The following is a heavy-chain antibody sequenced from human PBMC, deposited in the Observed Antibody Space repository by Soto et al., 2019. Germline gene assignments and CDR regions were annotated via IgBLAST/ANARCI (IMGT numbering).Heavy chain of an antibody. V-gene: IGHV3-33*01. CDR2: IWYDGSNK. J-gene: IGHJ4*02. CDR1: GFTFSSYG. Sequence: QVQLVEAGGGVVQPGNSLRLSCAASGFTFSSYGMHWVRQAPGKGLEWVAVIWYDGSNKYYADAVKGRFTISRDNSKNTLYLQMNSLRAEDTAVYYCARDQQWRLRFYFDFWGLVTLVTVSS. D-gene: IGHD6-19*01. CDR3: ARDQQWRLRFYFDF.